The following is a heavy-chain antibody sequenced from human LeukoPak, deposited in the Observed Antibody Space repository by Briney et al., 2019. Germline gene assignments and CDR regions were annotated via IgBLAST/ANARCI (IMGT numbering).Heavy chain of an antibody. V-gene: IGHV1-69*05. CDR1: GGTFSSYA. CDR2: IIPIFGTA. J-gene: IGHJ4*02. D-gene: IGHD6-13*01. CDR3: ARSLAAAGLNNYFDY. Sequence: SVKVSCKASGGTFSSYAISWVRQAPGQGLEWMGGIIPIFGTANYAQKFQGRVMITTDESTSTAYMELSSLRSEDTAVYYCARSLAAAGLNNYFDYWGQGTLVTVSS.